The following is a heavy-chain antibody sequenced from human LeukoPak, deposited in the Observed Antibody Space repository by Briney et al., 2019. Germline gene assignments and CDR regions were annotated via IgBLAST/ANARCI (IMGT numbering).Heavy chain of an antibody. D-gene: IGHD4-23*01. CDR1: GFTFSDYW. CDR3: ARDGGKARSDY. Sequence: GGSLRLSCVASGFTFSDYWMTWVRQAPGKGLEWVANIKQNGGERYYVDSVKGRFTISRDNAKNSLYLQMNSLRAEDTAVYYCARDGGKARSDYWGQEPWSPSPQ. CDR2: IKQNGGER. J-gene: IGHJ4*01. V-gene: IGHV3-7*03.